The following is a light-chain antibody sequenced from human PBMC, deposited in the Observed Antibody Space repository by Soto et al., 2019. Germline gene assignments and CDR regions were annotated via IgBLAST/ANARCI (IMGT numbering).Light chain of an antibody. V-gene: IGLV1-44*01. CDR1: RSNVASNT. CDR3: AAWDDSLNAVL. Sequence: QSVLTQPPSASGTPGQRVTISCSGSRSNVASNTVNWYQQLPGTAPRVLIYSNNQRPSGVPGRFSGSKTGTSASLAISGLRSADEGDYYCAAWDDSLNAVLFGGGTKLTVL. J-gene: IGLJ3*02. CDR2: SNN.